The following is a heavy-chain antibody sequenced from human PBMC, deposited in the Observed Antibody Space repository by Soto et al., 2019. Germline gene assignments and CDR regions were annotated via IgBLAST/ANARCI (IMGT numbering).Heavy chain of an antibody. J-gene: IGHJ4*02. CDR2: ISYHGTYD. D-gene: IGHD6-13*01. Sequence: GGSLRLSCAASGFTLSGSDMHWVRQVPGKGLEWVAVISYHGTYDHYTDSVRGRFTISRDNSKNTVYLQMNSLRAEDTAVYYCAKDRGYYSSSWPSYWGQGTLVTVSS. CDR3: AKDRGYYSSSWPSY. CDR1: GFTLSGSD. V-gene: IGHV3-30*04.